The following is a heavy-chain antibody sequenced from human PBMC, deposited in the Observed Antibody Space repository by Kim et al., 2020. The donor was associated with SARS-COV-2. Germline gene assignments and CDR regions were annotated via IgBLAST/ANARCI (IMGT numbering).Heavy chain of an antibody. Sequence: GGSLRLSCAASGFTFSSYGMHWVRQAPGKGLEWVAVIWYDGSNKYYADSVKGRFTISRDNSKNTLYLQMNSLRAEDTAVYYCARDSVYYGSGSFPSLDYWGQGTLVTVSS. D-gene: IGHD3-10*01. CDR2: IWYDGSNK. J-gene: IGHJ4*02. CDR3: ARDSVYYGSGSFPSLDY. CDR1: GFTFSSYG. V-gene: IGHV3-33*01.